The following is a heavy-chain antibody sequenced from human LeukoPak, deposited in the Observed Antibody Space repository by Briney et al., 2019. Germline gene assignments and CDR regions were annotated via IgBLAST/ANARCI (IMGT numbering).Heavy chain of an antibody. D-gene: IGHD6-25*01. CDR2: IRSGGDKT. J-gene: IGHJ4*02. CDR3: AKGNPRPD. CDR1: GFTFSTYE. V-gene: IGHV3-48*03. Sequence: PGVSLRLSCAASGFTFSTYEMNWFRQAPGNGPEWIAYIRSGGDKTNYAVSVKGRFTISRDDATNSLYLQLNSLRVEDTAVYYCAKGNPRPDWGQGTLVTVSS.